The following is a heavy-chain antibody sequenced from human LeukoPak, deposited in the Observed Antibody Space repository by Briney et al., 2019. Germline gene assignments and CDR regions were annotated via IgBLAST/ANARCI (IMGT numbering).Heavy chain of an antibody. D-gene: IGHD3-3*01. J-gene: IGHJ3*02. CDR2: IWYDGSNK. Sequence: PGRSLRLSSAASGFTFSSYGMHWVRQAPGKGLEWVAVIWYDGSNKYYADSVKGRFTISRDNSKNTLYLQMNSLRAEDTAAYYCAKGVTIDAFDIWGQGTMVTVSS. CDR3: AKGVTIDAFDI. CDR1: GFTFSSYG. V-gene: IGHV3-33*06.